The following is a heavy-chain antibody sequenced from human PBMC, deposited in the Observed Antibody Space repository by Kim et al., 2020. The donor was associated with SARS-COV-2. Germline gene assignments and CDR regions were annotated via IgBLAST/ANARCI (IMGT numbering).Heavy chain of an antibody. Sequence: GGSLRLSCAASGFTFSSYWMSWVRQAPGKGLEWVANIKQDGSEKYYVDSVKGRFTISRDNAKNSLYLQMNSLRAEDTAVYYCARDRAARWVGGDFDYWGQGTLVTVSS. CDR2: IKQDGSEK. D-gene: IGHD6-6*01. CDR1: GFTFSSYW. CDR3: ARDRAARWVGGDFDY. J-gene: IGHJ4*02. V-gene: IGHV3-7*01.